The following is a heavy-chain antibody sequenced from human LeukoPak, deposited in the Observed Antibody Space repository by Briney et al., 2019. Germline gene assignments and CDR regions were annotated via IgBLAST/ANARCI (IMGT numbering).Heavy chain of an antibody. Sequence: GGSLRLSCAASGFTFSSYEMNWVRQAPGKGLEWVSYISSSGSTIYYADSVKGRFTISRDNAKNSLYLQMNSLRAEDTAVYYCARGERYCSSTSCYSLDYWGQGTLVTVYS. CDR2: ISSSGSTI. CDR3: ARGERYCSSTSCYSLDY. V-gene: IGHV3-48*03. D-gene: IGHD2-2*02. CDR1: GFTFSSYE. J-gene: IGHJ4*02.